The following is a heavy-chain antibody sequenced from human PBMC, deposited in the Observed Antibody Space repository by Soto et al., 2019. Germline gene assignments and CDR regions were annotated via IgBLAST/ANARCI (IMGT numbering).Heavy chain of an antibody. J-gene: IGHJ6*02. CDR2: ISAYNGNT. D-gene: IGHD6-6*01. CDR3: ARDYIGYSSSSSYYYYGMDV. V-gene: IGHV1-18*01. Sequence: VASLKVSCKASGYTFTSYGISWVRQAPGQGLEWMGWISAYNGNTNYAQKLQGRVTMTTDTSTSTAYMELRSLRSDDTAVYYCARDYIGYSSSSSYYYYGMDVWGQGTTVTVSS. CDR1: GYTFTSYG.